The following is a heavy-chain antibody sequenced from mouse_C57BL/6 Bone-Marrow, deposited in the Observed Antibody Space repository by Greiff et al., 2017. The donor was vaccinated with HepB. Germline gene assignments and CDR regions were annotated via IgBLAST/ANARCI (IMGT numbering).Heavy chain of an antibody. Sequence: QVQLKQPGAELVRPGSSVKLSCKASGYTFTSYWMHWVKQRPIQGLEWIGNIDPSDSETHYNQKFKDKATLTVDKSSSTAYMQLSSLTSEDSAVYDCARRGLWYFWYFDVWGTGTTVTVSS. CDR1: GYTFTSYW. CDR2: IDPSDSET. V-gene: IGHV1-52*01. CDR3: ARRGLWYFWYFDV. D-gene: IGHD2-1*01. J-gene: IGHJ1*03.